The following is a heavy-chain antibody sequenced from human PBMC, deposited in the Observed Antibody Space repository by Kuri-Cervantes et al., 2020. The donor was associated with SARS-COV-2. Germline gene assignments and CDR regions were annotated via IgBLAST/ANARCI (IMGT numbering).Heavy chain of an antibody. CDR3: AKVSKRSVSDF. V-gene: IGHV3-30*18. CDR1: GFTFSSYG. CDR2: ISYDGSSR. D-gene: IGHD6-19*01. Sequence: GESLKISCAASGFTFSSYGIHWVRQAPGKGLEWVTFISYDGSSRYYADSVKGRFTISRDNSKNTLWLQMNSLRPDDTAVYYCAKVSKRSVSDFWGQGTLVTVSS. J-gene: IGHJ4*02.